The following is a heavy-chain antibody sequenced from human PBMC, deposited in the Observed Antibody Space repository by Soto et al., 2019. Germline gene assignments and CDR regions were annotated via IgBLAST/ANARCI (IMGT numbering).Heavy chain of an antibody. CDR3: ARAPRDRYYYGMDV. CDR2: IYFSGST. V-gene: IGHV4-59*01. Sequence: QVQLQESGPGLVKPSETLSLTCTVSGGSISSYYWSWIRQPPGKGLEWIGYIYFSGSTNYNPSQKTRVTTSVDSSKTQFSLKLSSVTAADMAVYYCARAPRDRYYYGMDVWGQGTTVTVSS. CDR1: GGSISSYY. J-gene: IGHJ6*02.